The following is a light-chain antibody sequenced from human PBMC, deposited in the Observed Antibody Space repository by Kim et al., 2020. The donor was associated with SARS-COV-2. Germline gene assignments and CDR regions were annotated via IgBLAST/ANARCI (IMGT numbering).Light chain of an antibody. J-gene: IGLJ2*01. Sequence: SSELTQDPAVSVALGQTVRITCQGDSLRSYYATWYQQKPRQAPVLVIYGRNNRPSGIPDRFSGSTSGNTASLTISGAHAEDEADFYCQSRDSGGAVIFGGGTKVTVL. CDR2: GRN. V-gene: IGLV3-19*01. CDR3: QSRDSGGAVI. CDR1: SLRSYY.